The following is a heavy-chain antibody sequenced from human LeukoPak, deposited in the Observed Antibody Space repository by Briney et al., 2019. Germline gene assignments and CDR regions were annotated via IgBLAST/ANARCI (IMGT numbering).Heavy chain of an antibody. CDR3: ARSRIVGATTPFDY. J-gene: IGHJ4*02. Sequence: GGSLRLSCEASGFTLSSHVMNWVRQAPGKGLEWVANINQDGSEKYFVDSVKGRFTISRDNAQNSLYLQMNSLRAEDTAVYYCARSRIVGATTPFDYWGQGTLVTVSS. CDR2: INQDGSEK. V-gene: IGHV3-7*05. CDR1: GFTLSSHV. D-gene: IGHD1-26*01.